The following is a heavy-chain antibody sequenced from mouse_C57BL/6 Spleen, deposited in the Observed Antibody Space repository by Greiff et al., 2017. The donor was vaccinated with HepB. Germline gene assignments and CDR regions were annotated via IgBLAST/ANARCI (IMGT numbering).Heavy chain of an antibody. Sequence: EVQRVESGPGLVKPSQSLSLTCSVTGYSITSGYYWNWIRQFPGNKLEWMGYISYDGSNNYNPSLKNRISITRDTSKNQFFLKLNSVTTEDTATYYCAREWDYGNFYAMDYWGQGTSVTVSS. CDR2: ISYDGSN. J-gene: IGHJ4*01. CDR1: GYSITSGYY. V-gene: IGHV3-6*01. D-gene: IGHD2-1*01. CDR3: AREWDYGNFYAMDY.